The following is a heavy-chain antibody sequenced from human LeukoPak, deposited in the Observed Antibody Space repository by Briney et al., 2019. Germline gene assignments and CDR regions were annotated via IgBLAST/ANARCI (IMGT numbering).Heavy chain of an antibody. D-gene: IGHD5-12*01. CDR2: INHSGST. V-gene: IGHV4-34*01. CDR3: ARRRLRLPFDY. J-gene: IGHJ4*02. Sequence: SETLSLTCAVYDGSFSGYYWSWIRQPPGKGLEWIGEINHSGSTNYNPSLKSRVTISVDTSKNQFSLKLSSVTAADTAVYYCARRRLRLPFDYWGQGTLVTVSS. CDR1: DGSFSGYY.